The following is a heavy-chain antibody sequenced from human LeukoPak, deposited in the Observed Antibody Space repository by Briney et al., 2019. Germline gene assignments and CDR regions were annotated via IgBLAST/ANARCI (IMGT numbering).Heavy chain of an antibody. V-gene: IGHV3-33*01. D-gene: IGHD3-16*01. CDR1: GFTFSSYG. J-gene: IGHJ4*02. CDR3: ARGSFRVLGPYPGWGH. Sequence: PGGSLRLSCAASGFTFSSYGMHGVRQGPGKGPEWVAVIWFDGSNKYYADSVKGRFTISRDNSKNTLYLQMTSLRAEDTAVYYCARGSFRVLGPYPGWGHWGQGTLVTVSS. CDR2: IWFDGSNK.